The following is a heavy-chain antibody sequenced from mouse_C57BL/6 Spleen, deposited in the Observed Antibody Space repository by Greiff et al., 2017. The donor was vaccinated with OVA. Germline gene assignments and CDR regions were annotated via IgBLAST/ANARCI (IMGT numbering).Heavy chain of an antibody. J-gene: IGHJ4*01. CDR3: AREYYYGSSFYYAMDY. D-gene: IGHD1-1*01. V-gene: IGHV1-39*01. CDR1: GYSFTDYN. Sequence: EVKLQESGPELVKPGASVKISCKASGYSFTDYNMNWVKQSNGKSLEWIGVINPNYGTTSYNQKFKGKATLTVDQSSSTAYMQLNSLTSEDSAVYYCAREYYYGSSFYYAMDYWGQGTSVTVSS. CDR2: INPNYGTT.